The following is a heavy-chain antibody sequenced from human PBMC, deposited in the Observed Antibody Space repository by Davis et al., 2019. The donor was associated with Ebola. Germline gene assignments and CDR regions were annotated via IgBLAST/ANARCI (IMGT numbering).Heavy chain of an antibody. V-gene: IGHV4-59*08. CDR1: GGSISSYY. CDR3: ARRGVYYDSSGYHHDAFDI. Sequence: GSLRLSCTVSGGSISSYYWSWIRQPPGKGLEWIGYIYYSGSTNYNPSLKSRVTISVDTSKNQFSLKLSSVTAADTAVYYCARRGVYYDSSGYHHDAFDIWGQGTMVTVSS. CDR2: IYYSGST. J-gene: IGHJ3*02. D-gene: IGHD3-22*01.